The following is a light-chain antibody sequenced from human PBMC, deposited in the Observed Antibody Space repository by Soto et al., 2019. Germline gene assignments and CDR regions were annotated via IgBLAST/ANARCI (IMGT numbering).Light chain of an antibody. J-gene: IGKJ1*01. CDR2: GVS. Sequence: DIQMTQSPSTLSASIGDRVTLTCRASQSLTGRLAWYQQKPGRPPKLLIYGVSTLQSGVPSRFSGSGSGTDFTLAISSLQPEDVATYYCQKYDSAPWTFGQGTKVEIK. CDR3: QKYDSAPWT. V-gene: IGKV1-27*01. CDR1: QSLTGR.